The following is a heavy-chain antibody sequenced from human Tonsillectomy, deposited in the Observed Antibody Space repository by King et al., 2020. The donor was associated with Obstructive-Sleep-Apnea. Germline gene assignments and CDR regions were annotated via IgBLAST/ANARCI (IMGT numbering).Heavy chain of an antibody. V-gene: IGHV3-7*03. CDR3: ARGIRPDSSSSWFEI. CDR2: INLDRSEI. CDR1: GFIFSYSY. D-gene: IGHD6-6*01. J-gene: IGHJ4*02. Sequence: VQLVESGGGLVQPGGSLRLSCTTSGFIFSYSYMAWVRQAPGRSLEWVANINLDRSEIFYVDSVKGRFTISRDNGISTLYLQMNSLRPEDTALYYCARGIRPDSSSSWFEIRGQGTLVTVSS.